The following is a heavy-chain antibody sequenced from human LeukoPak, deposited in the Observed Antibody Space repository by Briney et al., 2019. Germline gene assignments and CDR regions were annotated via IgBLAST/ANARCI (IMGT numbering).Heavy chain of an antibody. CDR3: ARQILRDYGDYPWFDP. CDR2: IYHSGST. J-gene: IGHJ5*02. CDR1: GYSISSGYY. V-gene: IGHV4-38-2*01. D-gene: IGHD4-17*01. Sequence: PSETLSLTCAVSGYSISSGYYWGWIRQPPGKGVGWIGSIYHSGSTYYNPSLKSRVTISVDTSKNQFSLKLSSVTAADTAVYYCARQILRDYGDYPWFDPWGQGTLVTVSS.